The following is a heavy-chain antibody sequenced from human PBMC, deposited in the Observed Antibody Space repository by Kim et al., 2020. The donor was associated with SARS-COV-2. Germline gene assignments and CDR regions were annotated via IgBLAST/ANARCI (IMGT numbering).Heavy chain of an antibody. Sequence: GGSLRLSCAASGFTFSSYWMSWVRQAPGKGLEWVANIKQDGSEKYYVDSVKGRFTISRDNAKNSLYLQMNSLRAEDTAVYYCARDMYSSGWTKYYYYGMDVWGQGTTVTVSS. CDR2: IKQDGSEK. J-gene: IGHJ6*02. D-gene: IGHD6-19*01. CDR3: ARDMYSSGWTKYYYYGMDV. V-gene: IGHV3-7*01. CDR1: GFTFSSYW.